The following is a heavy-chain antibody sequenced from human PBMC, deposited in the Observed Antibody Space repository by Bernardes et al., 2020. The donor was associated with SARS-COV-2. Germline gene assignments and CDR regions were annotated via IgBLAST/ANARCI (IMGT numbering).Heavy chain of an antibody. CDR3: ARAFCSGGNCFSAFYHFDF. V-gene: IGHV1-2*02. J-gene: IGHJ4*02. Sequence: ASVKVSCKAYGYAFSDYYLHWVRQAPGQGLEWMGYIKPLTGATDYALKFQGRVTMTRDPSISTVYMELTRLRSDDTAVYYCARAFCSGGNCFSAFYHFDFWGQGALVTVSP. CDR2: IKPLTGAT. D-gene: IGHD2-15*01. CDR1: GYAFSDYY.